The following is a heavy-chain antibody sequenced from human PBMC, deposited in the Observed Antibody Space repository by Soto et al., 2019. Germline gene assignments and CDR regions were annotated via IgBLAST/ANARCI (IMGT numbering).Heavy chain of an antibody. J-gene: IGHJ6*03. CDR1: GFTFSSYS. CDR2: ISSSSSYI. V-gene: IGHV3-21*01. CDR3: ARGNDHYYYYYMDV. D-gene: IGHD1-1*01. Sequence: GGSLRLSCAASGFTFSSYSMNWVRQAPGKGLEWVSSISSSSSYIYYADSVKGRFTISRDNAKNSLYLQMNSLRAEDTAVYYCARGNDHYYYYYMDVWGKGTTVTVSS.